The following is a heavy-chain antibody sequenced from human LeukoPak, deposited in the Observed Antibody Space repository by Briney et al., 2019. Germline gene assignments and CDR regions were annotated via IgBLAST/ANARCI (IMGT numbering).Heavy chain of an antibody. CDR1: GFTFSSYE. CDR2: ISSSGTPI. Sequence: PGGSLRLSCAASGFTFSSYEMNWVRQAPGKGLEWVSYISSSGTPIHYADSVKGRFTISRDNAKNSLFLQMNSLRAGDTAVYYCAREKTACGGDCYDSWGQGTLVTVSS. D-gene: IGHD2-21*01. J-gene: IGHJ4*02. V-gene: IGHV3-48*03. CDR3: AREKTACGGDCYDS.